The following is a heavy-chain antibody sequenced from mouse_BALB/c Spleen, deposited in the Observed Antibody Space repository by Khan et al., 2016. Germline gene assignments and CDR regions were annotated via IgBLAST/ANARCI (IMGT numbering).Heavy chain of an antibody. Sequence: EVQLQESGPGLVKPSQSLSLTCAITGYSITSDYTWNWIRQFPGNKLEWMGYIRYSGGTSYNPSLKSRISITRDTSKNQFFLQLNSVTTEDTATYYVARRGNYDGCYFDYWGQGTTLTVSS. J-gene: IGHJ2*01. CDR3: ARRGNYDGCYFDY. CDR1: GYSITSDYT. V-gene: IGHV3-2*02. D-gene: IGHD2-4*01. CDR2: IRYSGGT.